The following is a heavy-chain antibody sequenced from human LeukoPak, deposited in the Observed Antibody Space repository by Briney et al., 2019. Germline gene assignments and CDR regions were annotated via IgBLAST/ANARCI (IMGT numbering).Heavy chain of an antibody. CDR1: GGSISSYY. D-gene: IGHD6-13*01. CDR3: ARIRGQYSSSWPTYYYYYMDV. J-gene: IGHJ6*03. V-gene: IGHV4-59*01. CDR2: IYYSGST. Sequence: SETLSLTCTVSGGSISSYYWSWIRQPPGKGLEWIGYIYYSGSTNYNPSLKIQVTISVDTSKNQFSLKLSSVTAADTAVYYCARIRGQYSSSWPTYYYYYMDVWGKGTTVTISS.